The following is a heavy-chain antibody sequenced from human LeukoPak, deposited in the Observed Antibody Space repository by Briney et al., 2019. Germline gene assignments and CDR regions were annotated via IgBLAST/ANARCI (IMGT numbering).Heavy chain of an antibody. Sequence: PGGSLRLSCAASGFTFSSYSMNWVRQAPGKGLEWVSSISSSSSYIYYADSVKGRFTIPRDNAKNSLYLQMNSLRAEDTAVYYCARDFVAGPRGGYWGQGTLVTVSS. CDR1: GFTFSSYS. J-gene: IGHJ4*02. V-gene: IGHV3-21*01. CDR3: ARDFVAGPRGGY. CDR2: ISSSSSYI. D-gene: IGHD6-19*01.